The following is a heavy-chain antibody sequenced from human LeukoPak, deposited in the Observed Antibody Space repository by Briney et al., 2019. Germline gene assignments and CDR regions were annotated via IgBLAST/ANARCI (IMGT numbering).Heavy chain of an antibody. CDR3: ARDERLTGTPDAFDI. CDR1: GFTFSSYS. V-gene: IGHV3-21*01. D-gene: IGHD1-20*01. Sequence: GGSLRLSCAASGFTFSSYSMNWVRQAPGKGLEWVSSISSSSSYIYYADSVKGRLTISRDNAKNSLYLQMNSLRAEDTAVYYCARDERLTGTPDAFDIWGQGTMVTVSS. J-gene: IGHJ3*02. CDR2: ISSSSSYI.